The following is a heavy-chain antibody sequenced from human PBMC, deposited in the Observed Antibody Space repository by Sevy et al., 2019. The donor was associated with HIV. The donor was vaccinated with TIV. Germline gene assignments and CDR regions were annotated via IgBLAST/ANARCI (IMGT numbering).Heavy chain of an antibody. Sequence: GGSLRLSCAASGFTFSSYAMHWVRQAPGKGLEWVAVISYDGSNKYYADSVKGRFTISRDNSMNTLYLQMNSLRAEDTAVYYCASGGWYDLYYFDYWGQGTLVTVSS. CDR2: ISYDGSNK. D-gene: IGHD6-19*01. V-gene: IGHV3-30-3*01. J-gene: IGHJ4*02. CDR1: GFTFSSYA. CDR3: ASGGWYDLYYFDY.